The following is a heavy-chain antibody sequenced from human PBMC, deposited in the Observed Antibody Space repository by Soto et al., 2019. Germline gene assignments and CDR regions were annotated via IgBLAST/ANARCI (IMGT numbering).Heavy chain of an antibody. Sequence: EVLLVESGGGLVKPGGSLRLSCAASGFTFDTYDMNWVRQAPGKGLEWVSYISSGSAHIYYADSMKGRFTISRDDAKNSLYLQMNSLRVDDTAVYYCARALYDGPIDYWGQGTLVTVSS. V-gene: IGHV3-21*01. CDR2: ISSGSAHI. D-gene: IGHD3-16*01. CDR1: GFTFDTYD. CDR3: ARALYDGPIDY. J-gene: IGHJ4*02.